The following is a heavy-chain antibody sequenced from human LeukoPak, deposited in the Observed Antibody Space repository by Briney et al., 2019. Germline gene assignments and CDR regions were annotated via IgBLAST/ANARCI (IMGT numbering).Heavy chain of an antibody. CDR3: ARERRSSGYLGY. CDR2: IWYDGSNK. CDR1: GFTFSSYG. D-gene: IGHD3-22*01. Sequence: GRSLRLSCAASGFTFSSYGMHWVRQAPGKGLEWVAVIWYDGSNKYYADSVKGRFTISRDNSKNTLYLQMNSLRAEDTAVYYCARERRSSGYLGYWGQGTLVTVSS. J-gene: IGHJ4*02. V-gene: IGHV3-33*01.